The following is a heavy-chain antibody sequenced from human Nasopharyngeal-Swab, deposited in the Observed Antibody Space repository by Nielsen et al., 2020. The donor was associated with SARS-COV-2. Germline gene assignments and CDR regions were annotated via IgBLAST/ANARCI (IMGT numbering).Heavy chain of an antibody. Sequence: WVRQAPGQGLEWMGGIIPIFGTANYAQKFQGRVTITADESTSTAYMELSSLRSEDTAVHYCARDRVPLYSGSYSLYYYYYMDVWGKGTTVTVSS. J-gene: IGHJ6*03. CDR2: IIPIFGTA. CDR3: ARDRVPLYSGSYSLYYYYYMDV. D-gene: IGHD1-26*01. V-gene: IGHV1-69*01.